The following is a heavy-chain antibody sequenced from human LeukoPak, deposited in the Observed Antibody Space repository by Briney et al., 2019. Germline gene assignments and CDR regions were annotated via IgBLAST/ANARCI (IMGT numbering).Heavy chain of an antibody. CDR3: AKDATLLRYFDWLLYFDY. V-gene: IGHV3-23*01. J-gene: IGHJ4*02. CDR1: GFTFSSYA. Sequence: GGSLRLSCAASGFTFSSYAMSWVRQAPGKGLEWVSAISGSGGSTYYADSVKGRFTISRDNSKNTLYLQMNSLRAEDTAVYYCAKDATLLRYFDWLLYFDYWGQGTLVTVSS. CDR2: ISGSGGST. D-gene: IGHD3-9*01.